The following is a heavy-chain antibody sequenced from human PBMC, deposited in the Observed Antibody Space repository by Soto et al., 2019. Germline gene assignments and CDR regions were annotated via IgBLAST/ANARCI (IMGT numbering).Heavy chain of an antibody. Sequence: EVQLVESGGGLVQPGGSLRLSCAASGFTFSSYSMNWVRQAPGKGLEWVSYISSSTSTIYYADSVKGRFTISRDNAKNGRYVQMNSLRAEDTAVYYCATDKGRSPLDYWGQGTLVTVSS. CDR2: ISSSTSTI. CDR1: GFTFSSYS. CDR3: ATDKGRSPLDY. D-gene: IGHD2-15*01. V-gene: IGHV3-48*01. J-gene: IGHJ4*02.